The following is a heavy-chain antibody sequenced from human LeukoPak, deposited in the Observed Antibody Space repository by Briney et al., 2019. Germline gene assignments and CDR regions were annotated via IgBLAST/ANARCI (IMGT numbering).Heavy chain of an antibody. CDR1: GGSINNYY. CDR3: ARSHIQGDYGKFFDY. J-gene: IGHJ4*02. CDR2: IYYSGST. V-gene: IGHV4-59*01. D-gene: IGHD4-17*01. Sequence: SETLSLTCTVSGGSINNYYWCWIRQPPGKRLGWIGCIYYSGSTYYNPSLKSRVTISVDTSRNQFSLTLSSLTAADTAVYSCARSHIQGDYGKFFDYWGQGILVTVSS.